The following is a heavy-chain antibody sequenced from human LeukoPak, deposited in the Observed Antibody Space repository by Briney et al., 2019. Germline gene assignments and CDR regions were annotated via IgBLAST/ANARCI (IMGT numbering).Heavy chain of an antibody. CDR2: ISDSGDST. CDR1: GFTFSSSA. D-gene: IGHD3-3*01. Sequence: GRSLRLSCAASGFTFSSSAMSWVRQAPGKGLEWVSGISDSGDSTYYADSVKGRFTISRDNSKNTLYLQMDSLRAEDTAVYYCAGDFWSGYYDYWGQGTLVTVSS. V-gene: IGHV3-23*01. J-gene: IGHJ4*02. CDR3: AGDFWSGYYDY.